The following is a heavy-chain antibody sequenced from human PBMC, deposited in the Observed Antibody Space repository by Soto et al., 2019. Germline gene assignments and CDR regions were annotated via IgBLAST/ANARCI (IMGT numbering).Heavy chain of an antibody. CDR2: ISYDGSNK. CDR1: GFTFISYG. V-gene: IGHV3-30*18. J-gene: IGHJ4*02. CDR3: AKVPSPVPAAMLLDY. D-gene: IGHD2-2*01. Sequence: GGSLRLSCAASGFTFISYGMHWVRQAPGKGLEWVAVISYDGSNKYYADSVKGRFTISRDSSKNTLYLQMNSLRAGDTAVYYCAKVPSPVPAAMLLDYWGQGTLVTVSS.